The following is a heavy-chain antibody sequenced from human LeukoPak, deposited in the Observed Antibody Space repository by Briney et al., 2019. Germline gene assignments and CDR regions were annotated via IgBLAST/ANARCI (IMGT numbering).Heavy chain of an antibody. CDR1: GFTFSSYA. CDR3: WIGQWRGQYYFDY. V-gene: IGHV3-23*01. Sequence: PGGSLRLSCAASGFTFSSYAMSWVRQAPGKGLEWVSAISGSGGSTYYADSVKGRFTISRDNSKNTLYLQMNSLRAEDTAVYYCWIGQWRGQYYFDYRGQGAMATVSS. J-gene: IGHJ4*02. CDR2: ISGSGGST. D-gene: IGHD6-19*01.